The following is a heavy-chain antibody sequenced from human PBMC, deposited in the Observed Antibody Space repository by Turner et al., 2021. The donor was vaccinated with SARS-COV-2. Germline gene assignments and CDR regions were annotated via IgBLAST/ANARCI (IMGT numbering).Heavy chain of an antibody. Sequence: QVQLVQSGAEVKKPGSSVKVSCKASGGTFSSYAISWVRQAPGQGREWMGGIIPIVGTANYAQKFQGRVTITADESTSTAYMELSSLRSEDTAVYYCARGEVGYCSGGRCYSGSYWGQGTLVTVSS. J-gene: IGHJ4*02. V-gene: IGHV1-69*01. CDR2: IIPIVGTA. CDR1: GGTFSSYA. D-gene: IGHD2-15*01. CDR3: ARGEVGYCSGGRCYSGSY.